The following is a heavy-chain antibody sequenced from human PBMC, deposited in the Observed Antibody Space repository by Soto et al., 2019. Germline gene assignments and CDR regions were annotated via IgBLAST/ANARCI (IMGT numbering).Heavy chain of an antibody. CDR2: INHSGST. Sequence: PSETLSLTCAVYGGSFSGYYWSWIRQPPGKGLEWIGEINHSGSTNYNPSLKSRVTISVDTSKNQFSLKLSSVTAADTAVYYCARVQGYYYYYMDVWGKGTTVTVSS. V-gene: IGHV4-34*01. CDR3: ARVQGYYYYYMDV. CDR1: GGSFSGYY. J-gene: IGHJ6*03.